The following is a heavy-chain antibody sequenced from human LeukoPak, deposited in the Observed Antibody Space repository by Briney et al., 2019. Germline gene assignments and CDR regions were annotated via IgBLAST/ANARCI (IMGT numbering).Heavy chain of an antibody. Sequence: SETLSLTCTVSGGSISSYYWSWIRQPAGKGPEWIGRIYTSGSTNYNPSLKSRVTISIDKSKNQFSLKLSSVTAADTAVYYCARDKGTMIDLWGQGTLVTVSS. CDR3: ARDKGTMIDL. CDR2: IYTSGST. CDR1: GGSISSYY. V-gene: IGHV4-4*07. J-gene: IGHJ5*02. D-gene: IGHD3-22*01.